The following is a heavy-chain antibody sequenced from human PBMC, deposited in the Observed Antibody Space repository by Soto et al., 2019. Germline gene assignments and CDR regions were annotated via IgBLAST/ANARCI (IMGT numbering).Heavy chain of an antibody. CDR3: ASPDPSVGAKYYYYYGMDV. V-gene: IGHV1-46*01. D-gene: IGHD1-26*01. Sequence: ASVKVSCKASGYTFTSYYMHWVRQAPGQGLEWMGIINPSGGSTSYAQKFQGRVTMTRDTSTSTVYMELNSLRSEDTAVYYCASPDPSVGAKYYYYYGMDVWGQGTTVTVSS. CDR1: GYTFTSYY. J-gene: IGHJ6*02. CDR2: INPSGGST.